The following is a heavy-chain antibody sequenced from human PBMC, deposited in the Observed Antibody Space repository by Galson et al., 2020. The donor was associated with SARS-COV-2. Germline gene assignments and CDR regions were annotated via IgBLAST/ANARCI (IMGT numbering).Heavy chain of an antibody. V-gene: IGHV4-59*11. J-gene: IGHJ4*02. CDR1: GGSTSLHY. D-gene: IGHD3-22*01. Sequence: SETLSLTCTVSGGSTSLHYWTWIRQPPGKGLEWIGYIYTTGSTSSNPSLKSRVTISVDTSKTQFSLKLSSVTAADTAVYYCASSRYDGSGYSSWGQGTLVTVSS. CDR2: IYTTGST. CDR3: ASSRYDGSGYSS.